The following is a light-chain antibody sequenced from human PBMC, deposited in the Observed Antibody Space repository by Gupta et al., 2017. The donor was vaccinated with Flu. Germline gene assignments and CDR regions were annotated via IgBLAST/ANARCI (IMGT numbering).Light chain of an antibody. J-gene: IGLJ1*01. CDR3: SSYTSGSTFYV. CDR1: SSDVGGSDY. CDR2: DVT. Sequence: QSALTQPASVSGSPGQSITISYTGTSSDVGGSDYVSWYQQHPDKAPKLIIYDVTNRPSGVSSRFSGSKSGNTASLTISGLQAEDETDYYCSSYTSGSTFYVFGTGTKVTVL. V-gene: IGLV2-14*01.